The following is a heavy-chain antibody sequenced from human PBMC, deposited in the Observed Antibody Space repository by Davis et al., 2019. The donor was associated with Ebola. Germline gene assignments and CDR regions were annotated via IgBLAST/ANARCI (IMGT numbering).Heavy chain of an antibody. CDR1: GFIFSSYA. Sequence: GGSLRLSCAASGFIFSSYAMHCVRQAPGKGLEWVAVISYDGSNKYYADSVKGRFTISRDNSKNTLYLQMNSLRAEDTAVYYCARAEGNYYYYYGMDVWGQGTTVTVSS. CDR2: ISYDGSNK. V-gene: IGHV3-30-3*01. D-gene: IGHD3-10*01. J-gene: IGHJ6*02. CDR3: ARAEGNYYYYYGMDV.